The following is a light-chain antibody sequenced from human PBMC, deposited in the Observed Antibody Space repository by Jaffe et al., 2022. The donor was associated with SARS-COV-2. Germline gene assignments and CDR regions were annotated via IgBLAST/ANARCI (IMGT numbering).Light chain of an antibody. Sequence: QSALTQTASVSGSPGQSITISCTGTGSDVGSYNLVSWYQQHPGKAPKLMICEGNKRPSGVSNRFSGSKSGNTASLTISGLQAEDEADYYCCSYASSTWVFGGGTKLTVL. V-gene: IGLV2-23*01. J-gene: IGLJ3*02. CDR3: CSYASSTWV. CDR2: EGN. CDR1: GSDVGSYNL.